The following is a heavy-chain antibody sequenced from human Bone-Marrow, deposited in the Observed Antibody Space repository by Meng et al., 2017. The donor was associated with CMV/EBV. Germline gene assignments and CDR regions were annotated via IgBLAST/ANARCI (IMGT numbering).Heavy chain of an antibody. J-gene: IGHJ6*02. CDR2: ISWNSGSI. CDR1: GFTFDDYA. CDR3: AKGRSGYYYYYGMDV. Sequence: GGSLRLSCAASGFTFDDYAMHCVRQAPGKGLEWVSGISWNSGSIGYADSVKGRFTISRDNAKNSLYLQMNSLRAEDTALYYCAKGRSGYYYYYGMDVWGQGTTVTVSS. V-gene: IGHV3-9*01. D-gene: IGHD3-3*01.